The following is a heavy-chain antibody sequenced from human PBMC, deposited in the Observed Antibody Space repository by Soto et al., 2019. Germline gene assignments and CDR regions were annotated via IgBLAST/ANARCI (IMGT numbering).Heavy chain of an antibody. V-gene: IGHV1-24*01. CDR2: FEPEDGET. Sequence: AAVKVSCKVSGYTLTELSMHLVRQAPGKGREGMGGFEPEDGETTYAQKFQGRVTMTDDTSTDTAYMELSSLRSEDTAVYYCATPPWYYDSSGYYYKYWGQGTLVTVSS. CDR1: GYTLTELS. CDR3: ATPPWYYDSSGYYYKY. D-gene: IGHD3-22*01. J-gene: IGHJ4*02.